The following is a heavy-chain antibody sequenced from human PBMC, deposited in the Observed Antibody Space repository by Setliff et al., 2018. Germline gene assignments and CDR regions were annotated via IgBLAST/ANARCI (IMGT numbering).Heavy chain of an antibody. D-gene: IGHD5-18*01. V-gene: IGHV4-34*01. CDR2: INHSGST. CDR1: GGSFSGYY. Sequence: SETLSLTCAVYGGSFSGYYWSWIRQPPGKGLEWIGEINHSGSTNYNPSLKSRVTISVDTSKNQFSLKLSSVTAADTAVYYCARVKVDTAWGDGFDVWGQGTLVTVSS. CDR3: ARVKVDTAWGDGFDV. J-gene: IGHJ3*01.